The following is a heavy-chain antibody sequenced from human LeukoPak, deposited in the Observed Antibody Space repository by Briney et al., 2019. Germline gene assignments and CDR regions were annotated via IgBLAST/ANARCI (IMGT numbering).Heavy chain of an antibody. J-gene: IGHJ4*02. D-gene: IGHD2-2*02. CDR2: ISGSGGST. CDR1: GFTFSSYA. Sequence: PGGSLGLSCAASGFTFSSYAMSWVRQAPGKGLEWVSAISGSGGSTYYADSVKGRFTISRDNSKNTLYLQMNSLRAEDTAVYHCAKKKCSSTSCYIDYWGQGTLVTVSS. V-gene: IGHV3-23*01. CDR3: AKKKCSSTSCYIDY.